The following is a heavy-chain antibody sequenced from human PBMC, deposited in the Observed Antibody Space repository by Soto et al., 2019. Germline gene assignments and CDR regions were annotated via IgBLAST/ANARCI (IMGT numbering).Heavy chain of an antibody. V-gene: IGHV3-21*01. CDR3: ARDQPHDYNYDSSGYWRGAFGV. J-gene: IGHJ3*01. CDR1: AFPFSTYT. D-gene: IGHD3-22*01. CDR2: ISSSSSFI. Sequence: VQLVESGGGLVKPGGSLRLSCAASAFPFSTYTMNWVRQAPGKGLEWVSSISSSSSFIYYADSLKGRFTISRDDAKKSLYLQMNSLRAEDTAVYYCARDQPHDYNYDSSGYWRGAFGVWGQGIMVTVAS.